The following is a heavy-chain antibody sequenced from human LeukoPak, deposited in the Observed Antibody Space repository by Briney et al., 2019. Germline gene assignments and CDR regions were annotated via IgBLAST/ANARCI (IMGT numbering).Heavy chain of an antibody. CDR3: ATAPYDYIWGSYRYYFDY. D-gene: IGHD3-16*02. CDR1: GFTFSSYA. Sequence: PGGSLRLSCAASGFTFSSYAMSWVRQAPGKGLEWVSSISSSSSYIYYADSVKGRFTISRDNAENSLFLQMNSLRAEDTAVYYCATAPYDYIWGSYRYYFDYWGQGTLVTVSS. J-gene: IGHJ4*02. CDR2: ISSSSSYI. V-gene: IGHV3-21*01.